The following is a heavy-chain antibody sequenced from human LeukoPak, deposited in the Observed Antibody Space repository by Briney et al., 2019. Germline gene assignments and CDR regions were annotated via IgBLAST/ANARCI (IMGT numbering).Heavy chain of an antibody. D-gene: IGHD3-22*01. V-gene: IGHV3-48*03. CDR1: GFNFSTYE. Sequence: PGGSLRLSCSASGFNFSTYEMIWVRQAPGKGPEWMAYISTSGTIIYYGDSVKGRFTISRDNARNSLYLQMNSLRAEDTALYYCARNQYDDSGGYYCPFDYWGQGALVIVSS. J-gene: IGHJ4*01. CDR3: ARNQYDDSGGYYCPFDY. CDR2: ISTSGTII.